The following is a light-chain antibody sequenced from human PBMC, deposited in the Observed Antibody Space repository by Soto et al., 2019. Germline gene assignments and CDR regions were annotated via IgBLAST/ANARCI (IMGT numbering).Light chain of an antibody. Sequence: EIVLTQSPGTLSLSPGERATLSCRASQSVDSINLAWYQQKPGQAPRLLIYGASSWATGVPYRFSGSGSGTEFTLTISRLEPEDFAVYYCQHYGTSPYTFGQGTKLEIK. CDR1: QSVDSIN. V-gene: IGKV3-20*01. CDR2: GAS. J-gene: IGKJ2*01. CDR3: QHYGTSPYT.